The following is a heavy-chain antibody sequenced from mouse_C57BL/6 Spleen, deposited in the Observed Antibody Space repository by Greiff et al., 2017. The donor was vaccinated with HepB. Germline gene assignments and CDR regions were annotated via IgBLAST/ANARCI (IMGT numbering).Heavy chain of an antibody. Sequence: VQLQQSGPGLVQPSQSLSITCTVSGFSLTSYGVHWVRQSPGKGLEWLGVRWRGGSTDYNAAFMSRLSITKDNSKSQVFSKMNSLQADDTAIYYCAKAGTTVVATDYFDYWGQGTTLTVSS. CDR1: GFSLTSYG. J-gene: IGHJ2*01. V-gene: IGHV2-5*01. CDR3: AKAGTTVVATDYFDY. D-gene: IGHD1-1*01. CDR2: RWRGGST.